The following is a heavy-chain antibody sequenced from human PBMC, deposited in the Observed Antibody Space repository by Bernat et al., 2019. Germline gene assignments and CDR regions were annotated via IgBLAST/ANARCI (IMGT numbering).Heavy chain of an antibody. V-gene: IGHV3-64*01. J-gene: IGHJ6*02. Sequence: EVQLVESGGGLVQPGGSLRLSCAASGFTFSSLAMHWFRQAPGRGLEYVSAISSNGGSTYYANSVKGRFTISRDNSKNTLYLQMGSLRAEDMAVYYCARGVAAAPGYGMDVWGQGTTVTVSS. D-gene: IGHD6-13*01. CDR2: ISSNGGST. CDR1: GFTFSSLA. CDR3: ARGVAAAPGYGMDV.